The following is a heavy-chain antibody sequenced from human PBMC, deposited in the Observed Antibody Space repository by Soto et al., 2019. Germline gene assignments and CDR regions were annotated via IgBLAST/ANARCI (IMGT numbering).Heavy chain of an antibody. J-gene: IGHJ3*02. V-gene: IGHV3-48*03. D-gene: IGHD6-13*01. CDR1: GFTFSSYE. CDR2: ISSSGSTI. Sequence: GSLRLSCAASGFTFSSYEMNWVRQAPGKGLEWVSYISSSGSTIYYADSVKGRFTISRDNAKNSLYLQMNSLRAEDTAVYYCAREREQMGDAFDIWGQGTMVTVSS. CDR3: AREREQMGDAFDI.